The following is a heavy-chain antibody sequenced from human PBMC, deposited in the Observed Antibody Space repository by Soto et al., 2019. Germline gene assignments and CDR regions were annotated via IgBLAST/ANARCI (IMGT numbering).Heavy chain of an antibody. V-gene: IGHV3-23*01. J-gene: IGHJ4*02. CDR1: GFTFSIYA. CDR3: EKLVTGYYIRPNFDY. D-gene: IGHD3-9*01. Sequence: PWGALIVSCATSGFTFSIYAMGWVRQAPGKGLEWVSAISGSGGSTYYADSVKGRFTISRDNSKNTLYLQMNSLRAEDTAVYYCEKLVTGYYIRPNFDYWGKRTPVTVAS. CDR2: ISGSGGST.